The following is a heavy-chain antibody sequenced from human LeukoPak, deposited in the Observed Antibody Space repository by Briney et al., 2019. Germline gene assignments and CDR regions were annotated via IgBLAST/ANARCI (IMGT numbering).Heavy chain of an antibody. CDR3: AKRGPIYSASPGNYFDY. V-gene: IGHV3-23*01. CDR1: GFPFSSYW. Sequence: PGGSLRLSCVASGFPFSSYWMTWVRQAPGKGLEWVSSISGNDDGTYYADSVKGRFTISRDNSKNTLYLQMNSLRAEDTAIYYCAKRGPIYSASPGNYFDYWGQGTLVTVSS. CDR2: ISGNDDGT. D-gene: IGHD3-10*01. J-gene: IGHJ4*02.